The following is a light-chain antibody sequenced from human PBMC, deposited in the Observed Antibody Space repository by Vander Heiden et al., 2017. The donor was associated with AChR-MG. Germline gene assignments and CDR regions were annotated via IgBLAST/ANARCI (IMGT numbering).Light chain of an antibody. Sequence: QSVLTPPPSVSGAPGQRVTISCTGSSSNIGAGYDVHWYRQLPGTAPKLLIYGNSNRPSGVPDRFSGSKSGTSASLAITGLQAEDEADYYCQSYDSSLSAVVFGGGTKLTVL. V-gene: IGLV1-40*01. CDR2: GNS. J-gene: IGLJ2*01. CDR3: QSYDSSLSAVV. CDR1: SSNIGAGYD.